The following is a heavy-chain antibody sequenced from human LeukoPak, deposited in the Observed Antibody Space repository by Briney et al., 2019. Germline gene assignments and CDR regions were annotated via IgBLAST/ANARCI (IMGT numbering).Heavy chain of an antibody. CDR3: AGLLISSSFYFDY. D-gene: IGHD6-13*01. Sequence: GGSLRLSCAASGFTFSSYWMHWVRQAPGKGLVWVSHINSDGSSTSYADSVKGRFTVSRDNAKNSLYLQMHSLRAEDTALYYCAGLLISSSFYFDYWGQGTLVTVSS. CDR1: GFTFSSYW. CDR2: INSDGSST. J-gene: IGHJ4*02. V-gene: IGHV3-74*01.